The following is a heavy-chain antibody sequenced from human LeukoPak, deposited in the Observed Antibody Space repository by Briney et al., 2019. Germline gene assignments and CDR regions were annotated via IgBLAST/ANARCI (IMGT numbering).Heavy chain of an antibody. CDR2: ISSSSSYI. D-gene: IGHD2-15*01. CDR1: GFTFSSYS. J-gene: IGHJ5*02. CDR3: ARDRIDVVVVAATPNWFDP. V-gene: IGHV3-21*01. Sequence: GGSLRLSCAASGFTFSSYSMNWVRQAPGKGLEWVSSISSSSSYIYYADSVKGRFTISRDNAKNSLYLQMNSLRAEDTAVYYCARDRIDVVVVAATPNWFDPWGQGTLVTVSS.